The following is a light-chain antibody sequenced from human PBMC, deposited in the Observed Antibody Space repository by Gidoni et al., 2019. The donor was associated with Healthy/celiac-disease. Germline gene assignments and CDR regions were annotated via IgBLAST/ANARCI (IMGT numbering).Light chain of an antibody. Sequence: DIQVTQSPSSLSSSVGDRVTIPCRASQSISSYLNWYQQKPGTAPKLLIDAASSLQSWVPSRFSGSGSGTDFTLSISSLQPEDFATYYWRQSYSLGYTFGQGTKLEIK. V-gene: IGKV1-39*01. J-gene: IGKJ2*01. CDR2: AAS. CDR1: QSISSY. CDR3: RQSYSLGYT.